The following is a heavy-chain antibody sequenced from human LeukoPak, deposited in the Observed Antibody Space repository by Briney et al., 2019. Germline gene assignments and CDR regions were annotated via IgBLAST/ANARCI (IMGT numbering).Heavy chain of an antibody. CDR2: ISAYNGNT. Sequence: ASVKVSCKASGYTFTCYGISWVRQAPGQGLEWMGWISAYNGNTNYAQKLQGRVTMTTDTSTSTAYMELRSLRSDDTAVYYCARTPEYYYDSSGYYPYYFDYWGQGTLVTVSS. CDR3: ARTPEYYYDSSGYYPYYFDY. CDR1: GYTFTCYG. D-gene: IGHD3-22*01. J-gene: IGHJ4*02. V-gene: IGHV1-18*01.